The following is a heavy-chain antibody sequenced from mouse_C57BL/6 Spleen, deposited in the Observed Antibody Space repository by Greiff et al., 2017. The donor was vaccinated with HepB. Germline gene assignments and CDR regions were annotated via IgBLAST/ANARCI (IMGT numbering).Heavy chain of an antibody. J-gene: IGHJ3*01. V-gene: IGHV1-50*01. CDR1: GYTFTSYW. CDR3: ARRSSGYEFAY. CDR2: IDPSDSYT. Sequence: VQLQQPGAELVKPGASVKLSCKASGYTFTSYWMQWVKQRPGQGLEWIGEIDPSDSYTNYNQKFKGKATLTVDTSSSTAYMQLSSLTSEDSAVYYCARRSSGYEFAYWGQGTLVTVSA. D-gene: IGHD3-2*02.